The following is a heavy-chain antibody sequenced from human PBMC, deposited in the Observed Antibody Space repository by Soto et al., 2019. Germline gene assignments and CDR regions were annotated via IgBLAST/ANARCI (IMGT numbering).Heavy chain of an antibody. CDR1: GFSVSSKY. V-gene: IGHV3-53*01. CDR2: IYGGSTT. D-gene: IGHD6-19*01. J-gene: IGHJ4*02. CDR3: VQTTGWPGFDF. Sequence: EVQLVESGGGLIQPGGSLRLSCAASGFSVSSKYMTWVGQAPGKRLEWVSVIYGGSTTYYADSVKGRFTISRDNSKNTLFLQMNSLRAEDTAVYYCVQTTGWPGFDFWGQGTLVTVSS.